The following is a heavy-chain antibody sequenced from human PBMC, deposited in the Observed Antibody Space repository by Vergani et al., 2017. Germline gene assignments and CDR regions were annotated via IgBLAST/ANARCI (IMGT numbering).Heavy chain of an antibody. V-gene: IGHV3-23*01. Sequence: EVQLLESGGGLVQPGGSLRLSCAASGFTFSSYAMSWVRQAPGKGLEWVSAISGSGGSTYYADSVKGRFTISRDNSKNTLYLQMNSLRAEDTAVYYCAKDRLRYFDWLCDYGAFDIWGQGTMVTVSS. CDR1: GFTFSSYA. CDR3: AKDRLRYFDWLCDYGAFDI. D-gene: IGHD3-9*01. CDR2: ISGSGGST. J-gene: IGHJ3*02.